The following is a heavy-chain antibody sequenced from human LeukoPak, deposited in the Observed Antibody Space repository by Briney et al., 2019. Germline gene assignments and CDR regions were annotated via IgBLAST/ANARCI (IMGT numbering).Heavy chain of an antibody. D-gene: IGHD2-21*01. Sequence: PSETLSLTCTVSGGSISSYYWSWIRQPPGKGLEWIGYIYYSGSTNYNPSLKSRVTISVDTSKNQFSLKLSSVTAADTAVYYCAGTQAGIGDFDYWGQGSLVTVSS. CDR1: GGSISSYY. V-gene: IGHV4-59*12. CDR3: AGTQAGIGDFDY. CDR2: IYYSGST. J-gene: IGHJ4*02.